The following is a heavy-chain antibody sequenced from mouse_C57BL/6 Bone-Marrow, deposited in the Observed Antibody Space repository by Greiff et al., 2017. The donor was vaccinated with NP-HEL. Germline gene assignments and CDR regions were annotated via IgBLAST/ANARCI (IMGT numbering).Heavy chain of an antibody. Sequence: EVMLVESGGGLVKPGGSLKLSCAASGFTFSSYAMSWVRQTPEKRLEWVATISDGGSYTYYPDNVKGRFTISRDNAKNNLYLQMSHLKSEDTAMYYCARDGALYYYGSSYGFDYWGQGTTLTVSS. CDR1: GFTFSSYA. CDR2: ISDGGSYT. J-gene: IGHJ2*01. CDR3: ARDGALYYYGSSYGFDY. D-gene: IGHD1-1*01. V-gene: IGHV5-4*01.